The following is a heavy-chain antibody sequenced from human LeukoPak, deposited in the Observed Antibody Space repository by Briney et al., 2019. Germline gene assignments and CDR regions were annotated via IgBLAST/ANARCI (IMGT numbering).Heavy chain of an antibody. V-gene: IGHV3-7*01. J-gene: IGHJ6*02. CDR2: IKQDGTER. D-gene: IGHD2-2*01. CDR3: AGYCSSASCYRGSYYGMDV. CDR1: RFTFGTYW. Sequence: GGSLRLSCAASRFTFGTYWTSWVRQAPGKGLEWVANIKQDGTERFYADSVEGRFIISRDNAKNSLYLQMNSLRAEDTAVYYCAGYCSSASCYRGSYYGMDVWGQGTTVTVSS.